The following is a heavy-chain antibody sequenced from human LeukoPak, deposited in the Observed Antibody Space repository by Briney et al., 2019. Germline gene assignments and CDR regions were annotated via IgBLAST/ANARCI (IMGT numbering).Heavy chain of an antibody. D-gene: IGHD2-21*01. CDR2: IYYSGST. CDR1: GGSISSGDYY. V-gene: IGHV4-30-4*08. Sequence: PSETLSLTCTVSGGSISSGDYYWSWIRQPPGKGLEWIAYIYYSGSTYYNPSLKSRVTTSVDTSKNQFSLKLSSVTAADTAVYYCARVTYCGGDCYSFYYYMDAWGKGTTVTVSS. J-gene: IGHJ6*03. CDR3: ARVTYCGGDCYSFYYYMDA.